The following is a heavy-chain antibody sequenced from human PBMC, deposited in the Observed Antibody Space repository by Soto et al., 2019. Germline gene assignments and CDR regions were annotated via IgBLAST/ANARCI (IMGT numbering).Heavy chain of an antibody. CDR3: ARGLREGGYDFYGWFDP. V-gene: IGHV1-3*01. Sequence: GASVKVSCKASGYTFTSYAMHWVRQAPGQRLEWMGWINAGNGNTKYSQKFQGRVTITRDTSASTAYMELSSLRSEDTAVYYCARGLREGGYDFYGWFDPWGQGTLVTVSS. CDR2: INAGNGNT. D-gene: IGHD5-12*01. J-gene: IGHJ5*02. CDR1: GYTFTSYA.